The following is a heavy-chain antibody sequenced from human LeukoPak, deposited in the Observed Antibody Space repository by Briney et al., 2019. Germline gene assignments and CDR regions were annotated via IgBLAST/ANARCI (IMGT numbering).Heavy chain of an antibody. CDR3: ARDLFPYYDILTGYYINDAFDI. J-gene: IGHJ3*02. CDR1: GFTFSDYY. V-gene: IGHV3-11*01. D-gene: IGHD3-9*01. CDR2: ISSSGSTI. Sequence: PGGSLRLSCAASGFTFSDYYMSWIRQAPGKGLEWVSYISSSGSTIYYADSVKGRFTISRDNAKNSLYLQMNSLRAEDTAVYYCARDLFPYYDILTGYYINDAFDIWGQGTMVTVSS.